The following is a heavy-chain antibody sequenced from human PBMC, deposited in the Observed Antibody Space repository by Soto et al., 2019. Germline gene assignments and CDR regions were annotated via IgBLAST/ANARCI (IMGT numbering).Heavy chain of an antibody. Sequence: SETLSLTCTVSGGSISSSSYYWGWIRQPPGKGLEWIGSIYYSGSTYYNPSLKSRVTISVDTSKNQFSLKLSSVTAADTAVYYCARRTLGYCSSTSCSNYYYYMDVWGKGTTVTVSS. V-gene: IGHV4-39*01. CDR1: GGSISSSSYY. CDR3: ARRTLGYCSSTSCSNYYYYMDV. D-gene: IGHD2-2*01. CDR2: IYYSGST. J-gene: IGHJ6*03.